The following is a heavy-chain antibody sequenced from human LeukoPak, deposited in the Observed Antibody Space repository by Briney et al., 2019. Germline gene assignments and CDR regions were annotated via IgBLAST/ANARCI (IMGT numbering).Heavy chain of an antibody. CDR2: IYYTGST. CDR1: GGSISSYY. D-gene: IGHD6-13*01. Sequence: SETLSLTCTVSGGSISSYYWSWIRQPPGKGLEWIGYIYYTGSTDYNPSLKSRVAISVDTSKNQFTLKLSSVTAADTAVYYCARGSKAAPGTFDYWGQGTLVTVSS. CDR3: ARGSKAAPGTFDY. V-gene: IGHV4-59*01. J-gene: IGHJ4*02.